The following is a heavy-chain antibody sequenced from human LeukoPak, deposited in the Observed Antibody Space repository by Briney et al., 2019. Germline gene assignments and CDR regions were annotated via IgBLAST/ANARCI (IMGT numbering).Heavy chain of an antibody. CDR3: ARGSEWELRTHYFDY. J-gene: IGHJ4*02. Sequence: SETLSLTCTVSGGSISSGGYYWSWIRQPPGKGLEWIGYIYHSGSTYYNPSLKSRVTISVDRSKNQFSLKLSSVTAADTAVYYCARGSEWELRTHYFDYWGQGTLVTVSS. D-gene: IGHD1-26*01. CDR2: IYHSGST. CDR1: GGSISSGGYY. V-gene: IGHV4-30-2*01.